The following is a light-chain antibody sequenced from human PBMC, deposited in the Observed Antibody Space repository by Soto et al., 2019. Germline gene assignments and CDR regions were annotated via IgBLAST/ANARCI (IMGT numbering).Light chain of an antibody. V-gene: IGKV4-1*01. CDR2: WAS. CDR3: QQYYSAPPYT. J-gene: IGKJ2*01. Sequence: DIVMTQSPDFLAGSLGERAAFNCKSSQSVLNSSNNKNYLAWYQQRPGQPPKLLIYWASIRESGVPDRFSGGGSGTHFTLTINNLQAEDVAVYYCQQYYSAPPYTFGQGTKLEIK. CDR1: QSVLNSSNNKNY.